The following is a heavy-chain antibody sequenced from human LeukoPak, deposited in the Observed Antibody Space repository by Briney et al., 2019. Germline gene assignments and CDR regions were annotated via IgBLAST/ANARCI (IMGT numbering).Heavy chain of an antibody. J-gene: IGHJ4*02. CDR2: IYNSGRT. V-gene: IGHV4-59*01. CDR1: GGSFSGYY. CDR3: AREQALEYFDY. Sequence: SETLSLTCAVYGGSFSGYYWSWIRQPPGKGLEWIGYIYNSGRTNYNTSLRSRVTISIDTSNNQFSLRLSSATAADTAVYYCAREQALEYFDYWGQGALVTVSS.